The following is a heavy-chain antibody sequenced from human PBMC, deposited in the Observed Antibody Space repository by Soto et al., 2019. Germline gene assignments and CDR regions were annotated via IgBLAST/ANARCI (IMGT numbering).Heavy chain of an antibody. CDR2: IYYSGST. CDR3: ARVIYYDSRLDP. V-gene: IGHV4-59*01. J-gene: IGHJ5*02. D-gene: IGHD3-22*01. CDR1: GGSISSYY. Sequence: PSETLSLTCTVSGGSISSYYWSWIRQPPGKGLEWIGYIYYSGSTNYNPSLKSRVTISVDTSKNQFSLKLSSVTAADTAVYYCARVIYYDSRLDPWGQGTLVTVSS.